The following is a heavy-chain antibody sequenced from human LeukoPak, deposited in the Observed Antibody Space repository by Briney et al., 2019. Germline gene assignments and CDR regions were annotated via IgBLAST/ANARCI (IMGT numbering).Heavy chain of an antibody. CDR3: ARRVDYYDSSGSYYYYYMDV. D-gene: IGHD3-22*01. CDR1: GFTFSSYW. J-gene: IGHJ6*03. V-gene: IGHV3-74*01. CDR2: INNDGSST. Sequence: PGGSPRLSCAASGFTFSSYWMHWVRQAPGKGLVWVSRINNDGSSTSYADSVKGRFTISRDNPKHTLNLQMSSLRAENTAVYYCARRVDYYDSSGSYYYYYMDVWGKGTTVTVSS.